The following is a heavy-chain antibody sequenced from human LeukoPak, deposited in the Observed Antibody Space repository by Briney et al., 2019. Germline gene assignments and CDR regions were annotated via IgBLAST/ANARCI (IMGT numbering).Heavy chain of an antibody. D-gene: IGHD4-23*01. CDR2: ISGGGAGT. CDR3: VKGGGNVRRYFEY. V-gene: IGHV3-23*01. J-gene: IGHJ4*02. CDR1: GLSFGFYA. Sequence: GGSLRLSCAASGLSFGFYAMSWVRQAPGKGLEWVSSISGGGAGTYYADSVKGRFTISRDSSKNTLYLQMNSLRAEDTAVYYCVKGGGNVRRYFEYWGQGTLVTVSS.